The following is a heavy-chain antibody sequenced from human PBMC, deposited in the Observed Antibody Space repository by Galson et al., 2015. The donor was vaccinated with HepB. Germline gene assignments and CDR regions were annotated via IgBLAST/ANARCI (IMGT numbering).Heavy chain of an antibody. CDR3: ARGAIGFGESPPLALYFDY. J-gene: IGHJ4*02. V-gene: IGHV3-48*01. CDR1: GFTFSSYS. Sequence: SLRLSCAASGFTFSSYSMNWVRQAPGKGLEWVSYISSSSSTIYYADSVKGRFTISRDNAKNSLYLQMNSLRAEDTAVYYCARGAIGFGESPPLALYFDYWGQGTLVTVSS. CDR2: ISSSSSTI. D-gene: IGHD3-10*01.